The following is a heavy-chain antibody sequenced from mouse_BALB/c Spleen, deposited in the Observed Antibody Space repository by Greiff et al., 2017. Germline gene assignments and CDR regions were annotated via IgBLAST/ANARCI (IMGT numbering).Heavy chain of an antibody. Sequence: VQLQQSGAELVRSGASVKLSCTASGFNIKDYYMHWVKQRPEQGLEWIGWIDPENGDTEYAPKFQGKATMTADTSSNTAYLQLSSLTSEDTAVYYLNRRYGAYWGQGTLVTVSA. D-gene: IGHD1-2*01. CDR2: IDPENGDT. V-gene: IGHV14-4*02. CDR1: GFNIKDYY. CDR3: NRRYGAY. J-gene: IGHJ3*01.